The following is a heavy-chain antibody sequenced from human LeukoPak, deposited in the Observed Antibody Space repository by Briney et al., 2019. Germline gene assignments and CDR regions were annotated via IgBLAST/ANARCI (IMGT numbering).Heavy chain of an antibody. D-gene: IGHD4-17*01. CDR1: GDSFSSHY. V-gene: IGHV4-59*11. CDR3: ARDLVKVTKGFDI. CDR2: ISYIGST. Sequence: PSETLSVTCNVSGDSFSSHYWCWIRQPPGERLEWIGYISYIGSTNYNPSLKSRVTISIDTSKNQFYLKLSTVTAADTAVYYCARDLVKVTKGFDIWGQGTMVSVSS. J-gene: IGHJ3*02.